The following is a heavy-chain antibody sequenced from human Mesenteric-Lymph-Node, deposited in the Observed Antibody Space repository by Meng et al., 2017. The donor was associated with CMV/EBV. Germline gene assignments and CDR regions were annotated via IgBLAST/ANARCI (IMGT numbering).Heavy chain of an antibody. V-gene: IGHV3-66*01. CDR2: IYSGGRT. Sequence: GESLKISCAASGFTLSSSAMNWVRQAPGKGLEWVSVIYSGGRTYYVDSVKGRFTISRDNAKNSLYLQMNSLRAEDTAVYYCARDRYDFWSGYVLGRYWGQGTLVTVSS. D-gene: IGHD3-3*01. CDR3: ARDRYDFWSGYVLGRY. CDR1: GFTLSSSA. J-gene: IGHJ4*02.